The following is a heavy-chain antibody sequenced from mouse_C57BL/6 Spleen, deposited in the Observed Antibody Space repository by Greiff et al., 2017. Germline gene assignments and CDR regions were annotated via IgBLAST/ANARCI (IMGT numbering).Heavy chain of an antibody. CDR1: GYSITSGYY. Sequence: VQLKESGPGLVKPSQSLSLTCSVTGYSITSGYYWNWIRQFPGNKLEWMGYISYDGSNNYNPSLKNRISITRDTSKKQFFLKLNSVTTEDTATYYCARPHGSSPWFAYWGQGTLVTVSA. CDR3: ARPHGSSPWFAY. J-gene: IGHJ3*01. D-gene: IGHD1-1*01. V-gene: IGHV3-6*01. CDR2: ISYDGSN.